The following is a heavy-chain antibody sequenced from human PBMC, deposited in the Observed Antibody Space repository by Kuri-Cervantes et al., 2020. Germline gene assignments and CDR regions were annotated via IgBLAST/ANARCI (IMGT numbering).Heavy chain of an antibody. Sequence: GESLKISCAASGFTFSSYAMSWVRQAPGKGLEWVSAISGSGGNTYYAESVKGRFTISRDNSKNTLYLQMNSLRAEDTAVYYCAKDLGRYCSSTSCLSFDYWGQGTLVTVSS. D-gene: IGHD2-2*01. V-gene: IGHV3-23*01. CDR3: AKDLGRYCSSTSCLSFDY. CDR1: GFTFSSYA. CDR2: ISGSGGNT. J-gene: IGHJ4*02.